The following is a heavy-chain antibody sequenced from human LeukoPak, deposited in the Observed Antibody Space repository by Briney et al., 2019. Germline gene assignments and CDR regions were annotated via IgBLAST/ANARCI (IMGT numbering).Heavy chain of an antibody. CDR2: IKQDGSEK. V-gene: IGHV3-7*01. Sequence: GGSLRLSCAASGFTFSSYWMSWVRQAPGKGLEWVAKIKQDGSEKYYVDSAKGRFTLSRDNAKNSLYLQMNSLRAEDTAVYYCARGPTRANSSDYWGQGTLVTVSS. CDR1: GFTFSSYW. D-gene: IGHD2/OR15-2a*01. CDR3: ARGPTRANSSDY. J-gene: IGHJ4*02.